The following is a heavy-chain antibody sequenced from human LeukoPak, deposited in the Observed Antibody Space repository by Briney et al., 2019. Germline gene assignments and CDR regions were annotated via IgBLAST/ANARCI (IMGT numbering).Heavy chain of an antibody. Sequence: GGSLRLSCAASGFTFSSYGMSWVRQAPGKGLEWVSAISGSGGSTYFADSVKGRFTISRDNSKNTLSLQMNSLRGEDTAVYYCAKQLGYCSDGSCYFPYWGQGTLVTVSS. D-gene: IGHD2-15*01. CDR3: AKQLGYCSDGSCYFPY. J-gene: IGHJ4*02. CDR1: GFTFSSYG. CDR2: ISGSGGST. V-gene: IGHV3-23*01.